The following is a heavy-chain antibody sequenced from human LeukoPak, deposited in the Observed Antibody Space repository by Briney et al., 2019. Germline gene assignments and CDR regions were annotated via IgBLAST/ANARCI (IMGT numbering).Heavy chain of an antibody. J-gene: IGHJ6*03. Sequence: PGGSLRLSCAASGFTFSSYGMHWVRQAPGKGLEWVAFMRYDGSNKYYADSVKGRFTISRDNSKNTLHLQMKSLRAEDTAVYYCAKGGGYEAQYYYYYLDVWGKGTTVTISS. D-gene: IGHD5-12*01. CDR3: AKGGGYEAQYYYYYLDV. V-gene: IGHV3-30*02. CDR2: MRYDGSNK. CDR1: GFTFSSYG.